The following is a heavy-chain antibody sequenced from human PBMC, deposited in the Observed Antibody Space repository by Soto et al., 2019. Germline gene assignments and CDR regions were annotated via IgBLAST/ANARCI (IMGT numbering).Heavy chain of an antibody. CDR1: GFTFSSYA. Sequence: EVQLLESGGGLVQPGGSLRLSCAASGFTFSSYAMSWVRQAPGKGLEWVSAISGSGGSTYYADSVKGRFTISRDNSKNTLYLQMNSLRAEDTAVYYCAKDLRGYSGYGTDFDYWGQGTLVTVSS. CDR3: AKDLRGYSGYGTDFDY. J-gene: IGHJ4*02. CDR2: ISGSGGST. V-gene: IGHV3-23*01. D-gene: IGHD5-12*01.